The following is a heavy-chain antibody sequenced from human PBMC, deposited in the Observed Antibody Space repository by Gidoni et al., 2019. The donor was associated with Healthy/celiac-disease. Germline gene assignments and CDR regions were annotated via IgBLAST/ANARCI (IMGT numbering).Heavy chain of an antibody. CDR1: GFPFSSYA. D-gene: IGHD2-15*01. CDR3: ARDQVVAAIDYYGMDV. V-gene: IGHV3-30-3*01. Sequence: QVQLVESGGGVVQPGRSLRLSCAASGFPFSSYAMHWVRQAPGKGLEWVAVISYDGSNKYYADSVKGRFTISRDNSKNTLYLQMNSLRAEDTAVYYCARDQVVAAIDYYGMDVWGQGTTVTVSS. CDR2: ISYDGSNK. J-gene: IGHJ6*02.